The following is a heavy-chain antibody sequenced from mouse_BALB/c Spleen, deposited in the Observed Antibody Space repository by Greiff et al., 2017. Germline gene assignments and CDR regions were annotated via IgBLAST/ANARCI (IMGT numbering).Heavy chain of an antibody. D-gene: IGHD1-1*01. J-gene: IGHJ1*01. CDR3: ARNYGYYGSSSWYFDV. Sequence: QVQLQQSGPGLVQPSQSLSITCTVSGFSLTSYGVHWVRQSPGKGLEWLGVIWSGGSTDYNAAFISRLSISKDNSKSQVFFKMNSLQANDTAIYHCARNYGYYGSSSWYFDVWGAGTTVTVSS. CDR2: IWSGGST. V-gene: IGHV2-2*02. CDR1: GFSLTSYG.